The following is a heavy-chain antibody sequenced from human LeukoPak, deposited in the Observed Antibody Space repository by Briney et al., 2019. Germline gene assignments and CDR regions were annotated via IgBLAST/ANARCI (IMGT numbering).Heavy chain of an antibody. CDR2: IIPILGIA. Sequence: SVKVSCKASGGTFSSYAISWVRQAPGQGLEWMGRIIPILGIANYAQKFQGRVTITADKSTSTAYMELSSLRSEDTAVYYCARDLGWVVPAIDFDYWGQGTLVTVSS. CDR1: GGTFSSYA. V-gene: IGHV1-69*04. CDR3: ARDLGWVVPAIDFDY. J-gene: IGHJ4*02. D-gene: IGHD2-2*01.